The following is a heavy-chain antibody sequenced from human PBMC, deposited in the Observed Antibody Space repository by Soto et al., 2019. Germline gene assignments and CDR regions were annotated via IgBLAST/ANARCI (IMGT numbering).Heavy chain of an antibody. D-gene: IGHD5-12*01. J-gene: IGHJ4*02. CDR3: PHRSGDGYHRPIDY. Sequence: QITLKESGPTLVKPTQTLTLTCTFSGFSLSTSGVGVGWIRQPPGKALEWLALIYWDDDKRYSPSLNSRLTITKDTSKNQVLLTMTTMDPVDTATYYCPHRSGDGYHRPIDYWGQGTLVTVSS. V-gene: IGHV2-5*02. CDR1: GFSLSTSGVG. CDR2: IYWDDDK.